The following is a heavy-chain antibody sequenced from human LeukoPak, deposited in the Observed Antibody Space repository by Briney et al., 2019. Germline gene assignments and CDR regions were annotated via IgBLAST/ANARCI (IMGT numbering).Heavy chain of an antibody. CDR1: GGSISSGDYY. CDR2: VYISGFT. CDR3: ARGHEGGNYGGNSNWFDP. Sequence: PSQTLSLTCTVSGGSISSGDYYWSWIRQPAGKGLEWIGRVYISGFTNYNPSLKSRVTISVDTSRNQFSLKLSSVTAADTAVYYCARGHEGGNYGGNSNWFDPWGQGPWSPSPQ. J-gene: IGHJ5*02. D-gene: IGHD4-23*01. V-gene: IGHV4-61*02.